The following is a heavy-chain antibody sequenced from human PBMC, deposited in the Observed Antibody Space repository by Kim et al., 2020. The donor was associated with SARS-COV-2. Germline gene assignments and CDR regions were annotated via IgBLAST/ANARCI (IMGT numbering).Heavy chain of an antibody. J-gene: IGHJ4*02. Sequence: GGSLRLSCAASGFTLSTDAMTWVRQAPGKGLEWVSGISGNDGRTNYADSVKGRFTISRDNSKNAIHLQMNSLRAEDTAVNYCVKGRGDFGSGGNIFEFWGQGTLATVSS. CDR3: VKGRGDFGSGGNIFEF. D-gene: IGHD3-10*01. CDR1: GFTLSTDA. CDR2: ISGNDGRT. V-gene: IGHV3-23*01.